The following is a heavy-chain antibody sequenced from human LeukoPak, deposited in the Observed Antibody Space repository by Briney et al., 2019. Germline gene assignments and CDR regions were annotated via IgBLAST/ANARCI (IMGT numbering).Heavy chain of an antibody. CDR3: ARDLKYGSGSYSFPWYFDL. CDR1: GGSISSHY. D-gene: IGHD3-10*01. V-gene: IGHV4-59*11. Sequence: PSETLSLTCTVSGGSISSHYWSWIRQPPGKGLEWIGYIYDSGSTNYNPSLKSRVTISVDTSKNQFSLKLSSVTAADTAVYYCARDLKYGSGSYSFPWYFDLWGRGTLVTVSS. J-gene: IGHJ2*01. CDR2: IYDSGST.